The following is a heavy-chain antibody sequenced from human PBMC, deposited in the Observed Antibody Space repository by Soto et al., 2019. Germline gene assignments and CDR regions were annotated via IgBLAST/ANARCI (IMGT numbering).Heavy chain of an antibody. CDR2: VSAYNGNT. D-gene: IGHD6-19*01. J-gene: IGHJ4*02. V-gene: IGHV1-18*01. Sequence: QVQLVQSGAEVKKPGASVKVSCKASGYTFTSYAISWVRQAPGQGLEWMGRVSAYNGNTNYAQKLQGRVTMTTDTATSTADMELRSLRSDDTAVYYCARERISGWFLDYWGQGTLVTVSS. CDR1: GYTFTSYA. CDR3: ARERISGWFLDY.